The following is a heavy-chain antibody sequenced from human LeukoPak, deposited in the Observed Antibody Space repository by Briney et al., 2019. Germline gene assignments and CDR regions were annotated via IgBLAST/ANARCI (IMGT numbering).Heavy chain of an antibody. CDR2: IYSSGST. CDR1: GFTVSSNY. Sequence: GGSLRLSCAASGFTVSSNYMSWVRQAPGKGLECVSVIYSSGSTYYADSVKGRFTISRDNSKNTLYLQMNSLRAEDTAVYYCAKGSYYDSSGSFYFDYWGQGTLVTVSS. D-gene: IGHD3-22*01. J-gene: IGHJ4*02. V-gene: IGHV3-53*01. CDR3: AKGSYYDSSGSFYFDY.